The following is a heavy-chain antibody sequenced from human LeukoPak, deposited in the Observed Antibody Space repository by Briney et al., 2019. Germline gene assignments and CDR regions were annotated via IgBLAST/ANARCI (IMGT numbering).Heavy chain of an antibody. J-gene: IGHJ3*02. CDR3: ATHTVLTTLPFDAFDI. Sequence: ASVKVSCKVSGYTLTELSMHWVRQAPGKGLEWMGGFDPEDGETIYAQKFQGRVTMTEDTSTDTAYMELSSLRPEDTAVYYCATHTVLTTLPFDAFDIWGQGTMVTVSS. CDR1: GYTLTELS. D-gene: IGHD4/OR15-4a*01. CDR2: FDPEDGET. V-gene: IGHV1-24*01.